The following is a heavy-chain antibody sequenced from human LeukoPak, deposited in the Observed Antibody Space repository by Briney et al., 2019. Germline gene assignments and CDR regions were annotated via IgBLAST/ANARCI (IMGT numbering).Heavy chain of an antibody. Sequence: PGGSLRLSCAASGFTFSSYSMNWVRQAPGKGLEWVSYISSSSSTIYYADSVKGRFTISRDNAKNSLYLQMNSLRAEGTAVYYCARDRYRSSSSHWGQGTLVTVSS. CDR1: GFTFSSYS. CDR2: ISSSSSTI. D-gene: IGHD5-18*01. CDR3: ARDRYRSSSSH. J-gene: IGHJ4*02. V-gene: IGHV3-48*01.